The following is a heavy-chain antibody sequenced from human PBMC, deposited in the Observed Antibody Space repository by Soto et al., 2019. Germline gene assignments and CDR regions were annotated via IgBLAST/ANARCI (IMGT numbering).Heavy chain of an antibody. J-gene: IGHJ6*02. V-gene: IGHV4-31*03. Sequence: PSETLSLTCTVSGGSISSGGYYWSWIRQHPGKGLEWIGYIYYSGSTYYNPSLKSRVTISVDTSKNQFSLKLSSVTAADTAVYYCARAALDCSSTSCYHYYYYYGMDVWGQGTTVTVSS. D-gene: IGHD2-2*01. CDR3: ARAALDCSSTSCYHYYYYYGMDV. CDR2: IYYSGST. CDR1: GGSISSGGYY.